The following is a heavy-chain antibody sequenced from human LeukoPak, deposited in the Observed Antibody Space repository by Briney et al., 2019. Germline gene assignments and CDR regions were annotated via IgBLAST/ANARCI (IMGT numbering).Heavy chain of an antibody. CDR3: ARDPLQYSSGWYYVSAGSGVDP. J-gene: IGHJ5*02. D-gene: IGHD6-19*01. CDR1: GYTFTGYY. CDR2: INPNSGGT. Sequence: GASVKVSCKASGYTFTGYYMHWVRQAPGQGLEWMGWINPNSGGTNYAQKFQGRVTMTRDTSISTAYMELSRLRSDDTAVYYCARDPLQYSSGWYYVSAGSGVDPWGQGTLVTVSS. V-gene: IGHV1-2*02.